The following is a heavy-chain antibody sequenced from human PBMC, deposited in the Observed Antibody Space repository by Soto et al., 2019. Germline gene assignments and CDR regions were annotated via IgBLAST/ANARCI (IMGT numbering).Heavy chain of an antibody. CDR1: GFTFSSYA. J-gene: IGHJ4*02. Sequence: QVQLVESGGGMVQPGRSLRLSCAASGFTFSSYAMHWVRQAPGKGLEWVAVISYDGSNKYYADSVKGRFTISRDNSKNTLYLLMNSLRAEDTAVYYCASLVGATTLYGFDYWGQGTLVTVSS. D-gene: IGHD1-26*01. V-gene: IGHV3-30-3*01. CDR3: ASLVGATTLYGFDY. CDR2: ISYDGSNK.